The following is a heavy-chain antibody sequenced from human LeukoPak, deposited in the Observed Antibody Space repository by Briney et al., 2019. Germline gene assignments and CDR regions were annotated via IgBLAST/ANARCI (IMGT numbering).Heavy chain of an antibody. D-gene: IGHD6-13*01. CDR1: GGSFSGYY. CDR2: INHSGST. Sequence: PSETLSLTCAVYGGSFSGYYWSWIRQPPGKGLEWIGEINHSGSTNYNPSLKSRVTISVDTSKNQFSLKLSSVTAADTAVYYCARSYGESSSSTGDYWGQGTLVTVSS. V-gene: IGHV4-34*01. J-gene: IGHJ4*02. CDR3: ARSYGESSSSTGDY.